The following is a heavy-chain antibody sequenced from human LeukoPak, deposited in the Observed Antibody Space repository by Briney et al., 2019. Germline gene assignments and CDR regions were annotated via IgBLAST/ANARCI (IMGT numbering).Heavy chain of an antibody. V-gene: IGHV3-23*01. CDR1: GFTFSSYA. J-gene: IGHJ4*02. D-gene: IGHD3-3*01. CDR2: ISGSGGST. Sequence: GGSLRLSCAASGFTFSSYAMSWVRQAPGKGLEWVSAISGSGGSTYYADSVKGRFTISRDNSKNTLYLRMNSLRAEDTAVYYCAKVVAVDFPMTDHDYWGQGTLVTVSS. CDR3: AKVVAVDFPMTDHDY.